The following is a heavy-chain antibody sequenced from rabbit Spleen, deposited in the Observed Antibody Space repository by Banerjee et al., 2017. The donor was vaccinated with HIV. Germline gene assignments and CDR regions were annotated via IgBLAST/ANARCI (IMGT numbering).Heavy chain of an antibody. Sequence: QEQLVESGGGLVQPGGSLTLSCKAFGFDFSYFGVCWVRQAPGKGLEWIGYIDPVFSSTHYASWVNGRFTISSHNAQNTLYLQLNSLTAADTATYFCVRDQARMLDLWCPGTLVTVS. CDR3: VRDQARMLDL. CDR1: GFDFSYFG. J-gene: IGHJ4*01. CDR2: IDPVFSST. V-gene: IGHV1S47*01. D-gene: IGHD6-1*01.